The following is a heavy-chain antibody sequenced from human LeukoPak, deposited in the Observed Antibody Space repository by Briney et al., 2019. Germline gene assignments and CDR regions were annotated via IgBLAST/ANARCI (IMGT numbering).Heavy chain of an antibody. CDR1: GFTFSTYS. CDR3: AREATAAAYFDY. CDR2: ISSSGSYI. J-gene: IGHJ4*02. Sequence: PGGSLRLSCAASGFTFSTYSMNWVRQAPGKGLEWVSSISSSGSYIYYADSVKGRFTISRDNSKNTLFLQMNSLSTEESAVYYCAREATAAAYFDYWGQGTLVTVSS. V-gene: IGHV3-21*01. D-gene: IGHD6-13*01.